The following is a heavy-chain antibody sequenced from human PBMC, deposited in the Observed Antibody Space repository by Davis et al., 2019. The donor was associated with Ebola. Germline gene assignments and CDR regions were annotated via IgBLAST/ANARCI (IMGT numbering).Heavy chain of an antibody. J-gene: IGHJ5*02. CDR2: IVVGSGNT. Sequence: SVKVSCKASGFTFTSSAVQWVRQARGQRLEWIGWIVVGSGNTNYAQKFQERVTITRDMSTSTAYMGLSSLRSEDTAVYYCAADMNYDILTENWFDPWGQGTLVTVSS. V-gene: IGHV1-58*01. D-gene: IGHD3-9*01. CDR1: GFTFTSSA. CDR3: AADMNYDILTENWFDP.